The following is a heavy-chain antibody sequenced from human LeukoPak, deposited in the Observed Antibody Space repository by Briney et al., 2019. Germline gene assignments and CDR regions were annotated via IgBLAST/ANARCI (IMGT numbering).Heavy chain of an antibody. V-gene: IGHV3-23*01. CDR2: ISGSGGST. CDR3: AKPRGYCSSTSCYANYYYYYGMDV. J-gene: IGHJ6*04. D-gene: IGHD2-2*01. Sequence: GGSLRLSCAASGFTFNSYAMSWVRQAPGKGLEWVSAISGSGGSTYYADSVKGRFTISRDNSKNTLYLQMNSLRAEDTAVYYCAKPRGYCSSTSCYANYYYYYGMDVWGKGTTVTVSS. CDR1: GFTFNSYA.